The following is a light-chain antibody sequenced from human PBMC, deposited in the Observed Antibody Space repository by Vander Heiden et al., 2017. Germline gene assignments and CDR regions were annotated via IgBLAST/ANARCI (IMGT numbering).Light chain of an antibody. Sequence: QSVLPQPPSVSGAPGQRVTISCTGSRSNMGAGYDVHWYQQLPGTAPKLLIYGNSNRPSGVPDRFSGSKSGTSAALAITGLQAEDEADYYCQSYDSSLSGSYVFGTGTKVTVL. CDR1: RSNMGAGYD. V-gene: IGLV1-40*01. CDR2: GNS. J-gene: IGLJ1*01. CDR3: QSYDSSLSGSYV.